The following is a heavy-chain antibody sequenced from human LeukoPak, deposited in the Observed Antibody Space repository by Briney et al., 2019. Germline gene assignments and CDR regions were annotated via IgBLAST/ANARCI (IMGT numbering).Heavy chain of an antibody. CDR1: GFTFSSYG. J-gene: IGHJ6*03. V-gene: IGHV3-30*02. Sequence: PGGSLRLSCAASGFTFSSYGMHWVRQAPGKGLEWVAFIRYDGSNKYYADSVKGRFTISRDNSKNTLYLQMNSLRAEDTAVYYCARSLSSSSDYYYYYYMDVWGKGTTVTVSS. D-gene: IGHD6-6*01. CDR3: ARSLSSSSDYYYYYYMDV. CDR2: IRYDGSNK.